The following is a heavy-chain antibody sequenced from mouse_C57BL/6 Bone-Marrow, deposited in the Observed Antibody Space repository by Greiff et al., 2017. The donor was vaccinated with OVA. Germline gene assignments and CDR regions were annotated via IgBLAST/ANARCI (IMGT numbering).Heavy chain of an antibody. V-gene: IGHV1-64*01. J-gene: IGHJ4*01. Sequence: QVQLLQPGAELVKPGASVKLSCKASGYTFTSYWMHWVKQRPGQGLEWIGMIHPNSGSTNYNEKFKSKATLTVDKSSSTAYMQLSSLTSEDSAVYYCANHIYYYGSGVMDYWGQGTSVTVSS. CDR1: GYTFTSYW. D-gene: IGHD1-1*01. CDR2: IHPNSGST. CDR3: ANHIYYYGSGVMDY.